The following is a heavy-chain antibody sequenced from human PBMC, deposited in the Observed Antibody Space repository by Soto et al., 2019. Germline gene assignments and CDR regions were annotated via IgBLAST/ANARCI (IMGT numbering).Heavy chain of an antibody. J-gene: IGHJ4*02. CDR1: GYTFTSYA. CDR3: ARGFWSGYYSPLDY. V-gene: IGHV1-3*05. Sequence: QVQLVQSGAEEKKPGASVKVSCKASGYTFTSYAMHWVRQAPGQRLEWMGWINAGNGNTKYSQKFQGRVTITRDTSASTAYMELSSLRSEDTAVYYCARGFWSGYYSPLDYWGQGTLVTVSS. D-gene: IGHD3-3*01. CDR2: INAGNGNT.